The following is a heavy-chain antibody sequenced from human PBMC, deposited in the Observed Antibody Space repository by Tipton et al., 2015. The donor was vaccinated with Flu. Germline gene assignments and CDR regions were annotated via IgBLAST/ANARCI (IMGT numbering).Heavy chain of an antibody. CDR2: LYSSGST. J-gene: IGHJ4*02. V-gene: IGHV4-61*01. CDR1: NYSITSGYY. Sequence: TLSLTCSVSNYSITSGYYWGWIRQPPGKGLEWIGYLYSSGSTNYNPSLKSRVTLSLDTSKNQVSLQLNSMTAADTAVYYCARGDAYDSGGYHPYFDSWGRGTLVTVSS. D-gene: IGHD3-22*01. CDR3: ARGDAYDSGGYHPYFDS.